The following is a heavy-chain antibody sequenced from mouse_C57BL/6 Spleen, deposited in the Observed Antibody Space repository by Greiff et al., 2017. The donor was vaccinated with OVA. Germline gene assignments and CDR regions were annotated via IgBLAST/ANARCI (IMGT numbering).Heavy chain of an antibody. D-gene: IGHD2-3*01. Sequence: QVLLQQPGAELVKPGASVKLSCKASGYTFTSYWMPWVKQRPGRGLEWIGRIDPNSGGTKYNEKFKSKATLPVDKPSSTAYMQLSSLTTEDSAVYYWARTPIYDGYYSDYWGQGTTLTVSS. CDR3: ARTPIYDGYYSDY. V-gene: IGHV1-72*01. CDR2: IDPNSGGT. CDR1: GYTFTSYW. J-gene: IGHJ2*01.